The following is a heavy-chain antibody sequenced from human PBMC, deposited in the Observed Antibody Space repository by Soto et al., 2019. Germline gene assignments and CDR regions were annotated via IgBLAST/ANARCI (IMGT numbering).Heavy chain of an antibody. CDR1: GGSFKSGSYS. D-gene: IGHD2-2*01. Sequence: PSETLSLTCTVSGGSFKSGSYSWSWIRQPPGKGLEWIGYVYHTGRTSYNPSLKSRVSISVDKPKNQFSLNLTSVTAADTAVYYCARVISSRDEYFDYWGQGTVVTVSS. CDR2: VYHTGRT. J-gene: IGHJ4*02. CDR3: ARVISSRDEYFDY. V-gene: IGHV4-61*01.